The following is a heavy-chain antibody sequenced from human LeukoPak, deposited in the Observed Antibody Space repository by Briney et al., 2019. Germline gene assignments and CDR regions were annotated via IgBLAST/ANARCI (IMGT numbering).Heavy chain of an antibody. CDR2: INRNSGGK. J-gene: IGHJ4*02. CDR1: EYTFTGYY. CDR3: ARWAMDGGTYSPFEH. D-gene: IGHD2-21*01. V-gene: IGHV1-2*02. Sequence: GASVKVSCKASEYTFTGYYTHWVRHAPAQGLEWREWINRNSGGKNYAQKLQGRVTMNRDTYISKAYMELSRLTSDDTAVYYCARWAMDGGTYSPFEHWGQGTLVTVSS.